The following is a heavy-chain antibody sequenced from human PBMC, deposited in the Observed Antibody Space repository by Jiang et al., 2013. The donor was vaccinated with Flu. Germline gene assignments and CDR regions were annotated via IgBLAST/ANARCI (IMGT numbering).Heavy chain of an antibody. V-gene: IGHV1-69*04. J-gene: IGHJ3*02. Sequence: GAEVKKPGSSVKVSCKASGGTFSSYAISWVRQAPGQGLEWMGRIIPILGIANYAQKFQGRVTITADKSTSTAYMELSSLRSEDTAVYYCARFPTYYYDSSGYYPGDDAFDIWGQGTMVTVSS. CDR1: GGTFSSYA. CDR2: IIPILGIA. CDR3: ARFPTYYYDSSGYYPGDDAFDI. D-gene: IGHD3-22*01.